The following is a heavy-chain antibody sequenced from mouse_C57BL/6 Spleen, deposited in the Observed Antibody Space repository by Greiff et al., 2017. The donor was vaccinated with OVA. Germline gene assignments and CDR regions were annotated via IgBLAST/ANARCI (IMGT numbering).Heavy chain of an antibody. CDR1: GFNIKDYY. D-gene: IGHD2-1*01. CDR3: ARCRYGNRYFDV. Sequence: EVQLQQSGAELVKPGASVKLSCTASGFNIKDYYMHWVKQRTEQGLEWIGRIDPEDGETKYAPKFQGKATITADTSSNTADLQLSSLTSEDTAVYYCARCRYGNRYFDVWGTGTTVTVSA. V-gene: IGHV14-2*01. J-gene: IGHJ1*03. CDR2: IDPEDGET.